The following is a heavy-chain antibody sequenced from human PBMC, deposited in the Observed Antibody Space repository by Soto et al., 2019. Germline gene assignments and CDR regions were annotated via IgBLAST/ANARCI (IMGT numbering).Heavy chain of an antibody. CDR3: AKGTSYKLRYFDWLLDY. V-gene: IGHV3-7*03. CDR1: RFTFSSFG. CDR2: IKQDGSEK. D-gene: IGHD3-9*01. Sequence: GGSLRLSCTASRFTFSSFGMAWVRQAPGKGLEWVANIKQDGSEKYYVDSVKGRFTISRDNAKNSLYLQMNSLRAEDTALYYCAKGTSYKLRYFDWLLDYWGQGTLVTVSS. J-gene: IGHJ4*02.